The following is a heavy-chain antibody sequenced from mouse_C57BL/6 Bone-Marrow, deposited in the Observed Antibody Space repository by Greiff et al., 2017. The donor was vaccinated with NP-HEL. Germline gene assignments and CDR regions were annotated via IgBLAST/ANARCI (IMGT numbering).Heavy chain of an antibody. CDR2: IDPSDSET. CDR3: ARSFKGYYAMDY. V-gene: IGHV1-52*01. Sequence: QVQLQQSGAELVRPGSSVKLSCKASGYTFTSYWMHWVKQRPIQGLEWIGNIDPSDSETHYNQKFKDKATLTVDKSSSTAYMQLSSLTSEDSAVYYCARSFKGYYAMDYWGQGTSVTVSS. CDR1: GYTFTSYW. J-gene: IGHJ4*01.